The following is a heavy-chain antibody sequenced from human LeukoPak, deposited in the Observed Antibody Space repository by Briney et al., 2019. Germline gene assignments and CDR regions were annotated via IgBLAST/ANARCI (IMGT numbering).Heavy chain of an antibody. D-gene: IGHD2-21*02. CDR2: ISGSGDST. CDR3: AREASDWPNNWFDT. V-gene: IGHV3-23*01. Sequence: GGSPRLSCAGSGFTFSSYAMSWVRQAPGKGLEWVSAISGSGDSTYYADSMKGRFTSSRDNSKNTLYLQMSSLRAEDTAIYYCAREASDWPNNWFDTWGQGTLVTVSS. J-gene: IGHJ5*02. CDR1: GFTFSSYA.